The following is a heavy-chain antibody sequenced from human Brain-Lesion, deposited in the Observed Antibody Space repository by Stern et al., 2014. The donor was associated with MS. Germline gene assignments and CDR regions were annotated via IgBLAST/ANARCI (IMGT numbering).Heavy chain of an antibody. Sequence: DQLVESGGGVVQPGRALRLSCAASGFTFRNYGMHWVRQAPGKGLEWVAVISYGGSNKYYADSVKGRFTISRDNSKNTLYLQMHSLRTEDTAVYYCAKGRFPYYYDTSGYYAPLDYWGQGTLVTVSS. J-gene: IGHJ4*02. CDR3: AKGRFPYYYDTSGYYAPLDY. CDR2: ISYGGSNK. V-gene: IGHV3-30*18. CDR1: GFTFRNYG. D-gene: IGHD3-22*01.